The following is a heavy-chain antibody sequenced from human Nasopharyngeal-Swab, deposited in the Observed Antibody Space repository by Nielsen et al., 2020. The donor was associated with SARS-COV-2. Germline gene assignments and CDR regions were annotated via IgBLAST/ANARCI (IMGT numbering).Heavy chain of an antibody. CDR1: GGSISSYY. V-gene: IGHV4-59*01. CDR3: ARGRRGSSWDLNWFDP. Sequence: SETLSFTCTVSGGSISSYYWSWIRQPPGKGLEWIGYIYYSGSTNYNPSLKSRVTISVDTSKNQFSLKLSSVTAADTAVYYCARGRRGSSWDLNWFDPWGQGTLVTVSS. J-gene: IGHJ5*02. CDR2: IYYSGST. D-gene: IGHD6-13*01.